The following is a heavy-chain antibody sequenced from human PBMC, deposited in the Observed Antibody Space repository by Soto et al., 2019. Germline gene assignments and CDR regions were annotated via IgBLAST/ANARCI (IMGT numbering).Heavy chain of an antibody. D-gene: IGHD6-19*01. CDR2: INPSFFST. V-gene: IGHV1-46*03. Sequence: ASVKVSCKASGYTFTSYYMHLVRQAPVQVLELIVIINPSFFSTSYSQKFQGRFTITMYTSTITFYIELSSLRSDDTAVYYCARDRYTSGNFDYWGQGTLVTVSS. CDR3: ARDRYTSGNFDY. CDR1: GYTFTSYY. J-gene: IGHJ4*02.